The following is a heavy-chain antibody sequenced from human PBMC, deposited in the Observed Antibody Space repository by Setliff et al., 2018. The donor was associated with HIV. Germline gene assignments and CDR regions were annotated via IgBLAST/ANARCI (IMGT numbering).Heavy chain of an antibody. V-gene: IGHV3-48*01. CDR1: GFTLSSHS. CDR3: ARGSRDGYRLPFGY. J-gene: IGHJ4*02. Sequence: GGSLRLSCAASGFTLSSHSMSWVRQAPGKGLEWISYISSSSSTIYYADSVKGRFTISRDNAKNSLSLQMNSLRAEDTAVYYCARGSRDGYRLPFGYWGQGTLVTVSS. CDR2: ISSSSSTI. D-gene: IGHD5-12*01.